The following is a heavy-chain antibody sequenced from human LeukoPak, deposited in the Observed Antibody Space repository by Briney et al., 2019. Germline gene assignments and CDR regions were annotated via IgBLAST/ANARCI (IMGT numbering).Heavy chain of an antibody. CDR3: TAYTVVTPLYYFDY. CDR1: GFTFSNAW. Sequence: GGSLRLSCAASGFTFSNAWMSWVRQAPGKGLEWVGRIKSKTDGGTTDYAAPVKGRFTISRDDSKNTLFLQMNSLKTEDTAMYYCTAYTVVTPLYYFDYWGQGTLVTVSS. CDR2: IKSKTDGGTT. J-gene: IGHJ4*02. V-gene: IGHV3-15*01. D-gene: IGHD4-23*01.